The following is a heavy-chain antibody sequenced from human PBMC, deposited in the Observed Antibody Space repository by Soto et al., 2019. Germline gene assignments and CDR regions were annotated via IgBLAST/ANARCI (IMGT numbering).Heavy chain of an antibody. CDR3: ARPQMRYTNYFYGLDV. Sequence: QVQLVESGGALVKPGGSLRLSCAASGFTLSDYYMSWIRQTPGKGLEWVSYISHNGNTIDYADSVKGRFTTSRDNAKKSLFLQMNSLTAEDTAVYYCARPQMRYTNYFYGLDVWGQGTTVTVSS. J-gene: IGHJ6*02. CDR1: GFTLSDYY. CDR2: ISHNGNTI. V-gene: IGHV3-11*01. D-gene: IGHD1-26*01.